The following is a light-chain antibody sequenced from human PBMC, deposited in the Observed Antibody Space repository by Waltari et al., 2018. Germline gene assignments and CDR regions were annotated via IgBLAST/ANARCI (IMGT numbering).Light chain of an antibody. Sequence: DVVMTQSPLSLPVTLWQPASISCRSSQSLVSRDGNTYFNWFLQRPGQSPRRLLYKVSNRDSGVPDRFSGSGSGTDFTLRISRVEAEDVGVYYCMQGTHWPWTFGQGTKVEIK. J-gene: IGKJ1*01. CDR1: QSLVSRDGNTY. CDR2: KVS. V-gene: IGKV2-30*01. CDR3: MQGTHWPWT.